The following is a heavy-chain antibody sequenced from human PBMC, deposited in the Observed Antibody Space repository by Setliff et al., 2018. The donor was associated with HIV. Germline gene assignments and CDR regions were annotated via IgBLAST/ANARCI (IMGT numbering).Heavy chain of an antibody. J-gene: IGHJ6*02. CDR1: GFIFSDYY. Sequence: GESLKISCAASGFIFSDYYMMWIRQAPGEGLEWVSFISSSSYTDYSDSVKGRFTISRDNAKNTLYLQMNDLRSEDTAVYYCVRERRRSPLSYGLDVWGQGTTVTVSS. CDR2: ISSSSYT. V-gene: IGHV3-11*05. CDR3: VRERRRSPLSYGLDV.